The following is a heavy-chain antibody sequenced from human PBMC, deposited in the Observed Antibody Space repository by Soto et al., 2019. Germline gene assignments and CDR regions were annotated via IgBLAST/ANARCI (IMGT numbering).Heavy chain of an antibody. CDR2: ISSSSSTI. CDR1: GFTFSSYS. J-gene: IGHJ4*02. Sequence: GGSLRLSCAASGFTFSSYSMNWVRQAPGKGLEWVSYISSSSSTIYYADSVKGRFTISRDNAKNSLYLQMNSLRAEDTAVYYCARDLYPPRDGYSSGWGQGTLVTVSS. V-gene: IGHV3-48*01. D-gene: IGHD6-19*01. CDR3: ARDLYPPRDGYSSG.